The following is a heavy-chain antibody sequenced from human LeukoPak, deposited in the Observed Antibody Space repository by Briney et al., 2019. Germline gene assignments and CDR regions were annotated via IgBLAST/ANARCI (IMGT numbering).Heavy chain of an antibody. D-gene: IGHD2/OR15-2a*01. CDR2: IYYSGTT. V-gene: IGHV4-59*01. CDR3: ARKNDFDI. CDR1: GGSISFYY. J-gene: IGHJ3*02. Sequence: SETLSLTCTVSGGSISFYYWTWIRQAPGKGLEWIGYIYYSGTTNYNPSLRSRVTISVDTSKNQFSLKLASVTAADTAVYYCARKNDFDIWGQGTLVTVSS.